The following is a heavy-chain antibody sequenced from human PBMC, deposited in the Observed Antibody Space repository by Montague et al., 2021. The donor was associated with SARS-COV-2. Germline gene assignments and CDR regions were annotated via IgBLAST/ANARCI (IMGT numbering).Heavy chain of an antibody. J-gene: IGHJ4*01. D-gene: IGHD3-10*01. CDR2: IYYSGST. CDR3: ARVQGGYYYGFRVSAYIDY. V-gene: IGHV4-59*01. CDR1: GGSLSSYY. Sequence: SETLSLTCSVSGGSLSSYYWSWIRQPPGKGLEWIGHIYYSGSTNYNPSLKSRVTISVDTSKHQFSLKLSSVTAADTAVYYCARVQGGYYYGFRVSAYIDYWGQGTLVTVSS.